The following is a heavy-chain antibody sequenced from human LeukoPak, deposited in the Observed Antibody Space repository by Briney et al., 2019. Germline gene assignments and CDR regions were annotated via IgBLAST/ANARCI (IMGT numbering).Heavy chain of an antibody. D-gene: IGHD5-18*01. CDR3: ARSGYSYGADSLDI. Sequence: SETLSLTCTVSGGSISSYYWSWIRQPPGKGLEWIGYIYYSGSTDYNPSLKSRVTISVDTSKNQFSLKLSSVTAADTAVYFCARSGYSYGADSLDIWGQGTMVTVSS. CDR1: GGSISSYY. V-gene: IGHV4-59*01. CDR2: IYYSGST. J-gene: IGHJ3*02.